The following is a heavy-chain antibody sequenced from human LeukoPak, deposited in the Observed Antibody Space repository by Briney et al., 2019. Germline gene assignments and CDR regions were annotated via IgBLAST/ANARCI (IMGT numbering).Heavy chain of an antibody. J-gene: IGHJ6*03. D-gene: IGHD6-19*01. Sequence: SVKVSCKASGYTFTSYGISWVRQAPGQGLEWMGGIIPIYGTANYAQKFQGRVTITADKSTSTAYMELSSLRSEDTAVYYCARDRIAVAGRKYYYYMDVWGKGTTVTVSS. V-gene: IGHV1-69*06. CDR1: GYTFTSYG. CDR2: IIPIYGTA. CDR3: ARDRIAVAGRKYYYYMDV.